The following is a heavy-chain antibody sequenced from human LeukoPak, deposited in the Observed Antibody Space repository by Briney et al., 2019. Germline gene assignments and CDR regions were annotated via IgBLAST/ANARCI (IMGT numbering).Heavy chain of an antibody. V-gene: IGHV5-51*01. J-gene: IGHJ6*03. CDR3: ARLSNTGTTPYYYYMDV. Sequence: GESLKISCKGSGYSFTSYWIGWVRQMPGKGLEWMGIIYPGDSDTRYSPSFQGQVTISADKSISTAYLQWSSLKASDTAMYYCARLSNTGTTPYYYYMDVWGKGTTVTVSS. CDR2: IYPGDSDT. D-gene: IGHD1-7*01. CDR1: GYSFTSYW.